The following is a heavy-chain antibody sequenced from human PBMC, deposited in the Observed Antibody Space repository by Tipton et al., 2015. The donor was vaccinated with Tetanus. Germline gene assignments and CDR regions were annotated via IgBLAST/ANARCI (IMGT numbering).Heavy chain of an antibody. CDR2: ISGSGGST. J-gene: IGHJ2*01. CDR1: GFTFSSYA. Sequence: CAASGFTFSSYAMSWVRQAPGKGLEWVSAISGSGGSTYYADSVKGRFTISRDNSKNTLYLQMNSLRAEDTAVYYCAKDDGTANWYFDLWGRGTQVTVSS. V-gene: IGHV3-23*01. CDR3: AKDDGTANWYFDL.